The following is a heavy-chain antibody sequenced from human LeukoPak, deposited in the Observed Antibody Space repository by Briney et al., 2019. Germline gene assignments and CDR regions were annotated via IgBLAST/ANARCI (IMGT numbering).Heavy chain of an antibody. CDR1: GYSISSGYY. J-gene: IGHJ4*02. D-gene: IGHD2-2*01. CDR3: ARYCGSTSCIFMGVDY. V-gene: IGHV4-38-2*02. Sequence: SENLSLTCTVSGYSISSGYYWGWIRQPPGKGLEWIGSIYHSRSTSYSPSLKSRVTISVDTSTNQFSLKLSSVTAADTAVYYCARYCGSTSCIFMGVDYWGQGTLVTVSS. CDR2: IYHSRST.